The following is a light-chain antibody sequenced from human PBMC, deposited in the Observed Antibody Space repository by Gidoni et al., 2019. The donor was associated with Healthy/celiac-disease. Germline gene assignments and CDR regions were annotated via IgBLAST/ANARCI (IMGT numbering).Light chain of an antibody. CDR3: QSYDTSLSAYV. CDR1: SSNLGAGHH. Sequence: QSVLTQPPSVSGAPGQKITISCTGSSSNLGAGHHVHWYQHLPGTAPKVLIFANRNRPSGVPDRFSASKSGTSASLVITVLQPEDETDYYCQSYDTSLSAYVFGTGTKVTVL. V-gene: IGLV1-40*01. CDR2: ANR. J-gene: IGLJ1*01.